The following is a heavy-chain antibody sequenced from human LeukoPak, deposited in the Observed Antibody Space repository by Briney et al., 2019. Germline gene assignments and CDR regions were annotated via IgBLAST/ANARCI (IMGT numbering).Heavy chain of an antibody. Sequence: ASVKVSCKASGYTFTSYGISWVRQAPGQGLEWMGWISAYNGNTNYAQKLQGRVTMTTDTSTSTAYMELRSLGSDDTAVYYCARDGSGSYYETAFDYWGQGTLVTVSS. D-gene: IGHD3-10*01. CDR2: ISAYNGNT. CDR1: GYTFTSYG. CDR3: ARDGSGSYYETAFDY. V-gene: IGHV1-18*01. J-gene: IGHJ4*02.